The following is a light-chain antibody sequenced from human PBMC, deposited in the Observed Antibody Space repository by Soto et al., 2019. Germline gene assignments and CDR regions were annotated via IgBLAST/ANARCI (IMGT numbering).Light chain of an antibody. CDR2: EVS. Sequence: QSALTQPASVSGSPGQSITISCTGSSRDIGGYNYVSWYQQHPGKVPKLMIYEVSNRPSGVSNRFSGSKSGNTASLTIAGIQAEDEADDHCSSYSSTSSSPLVVLGTGTKV. CDR3: SSYSSTSSSPLVV. V-gene: IGLV2-14*01. J-gene: IGLJ1*01. CDR1: SRDIGGYNY.